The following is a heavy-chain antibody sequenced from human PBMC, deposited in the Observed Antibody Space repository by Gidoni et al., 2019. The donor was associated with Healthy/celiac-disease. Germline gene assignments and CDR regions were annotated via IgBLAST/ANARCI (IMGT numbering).Heavy chain of an antibody. CDR3: ARDLDHTQWFGGEISGMDV. Sequence: EVQLVASGGGLVKPGGSLRLSCAASGFTSSSYRMYWVRQAPGKGLEWVSSISSSSSYIYYADSVKGRCTISRDNAKNSLYLQMNSLRAEDTAVYYCARDLDHTQWFGGEISGMDVWGQGTTVTVSS. V-gene: IGHV3-21*01. J-gene: IGHJ6*02. CDR2: ISSSSSYI. D-gene: IGHD3-10*01. CDR1: GFTSSSYR.